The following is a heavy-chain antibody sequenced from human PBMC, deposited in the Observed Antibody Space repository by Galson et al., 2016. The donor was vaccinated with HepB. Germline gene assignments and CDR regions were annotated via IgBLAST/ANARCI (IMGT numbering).Heavy chain of an antibody. CDR2: INASGNT. J-gene: IGHJ6*03. CDR1: DGPFSAHY. CDR3: ARMVFYYSYFYMDV. V-gene: IGHV4-34*01. D-gene: IGHD3-10*01. Sequence: SETLSLTCVVSDGPFSAHYWTWVRQPLGKGLEWIGEINASGNTNYNPSLKSRVTISAVPSKNQFSLTLGSVTAADTGVYFCARMVFYYSYFYMDVWGKGTTVTVS.